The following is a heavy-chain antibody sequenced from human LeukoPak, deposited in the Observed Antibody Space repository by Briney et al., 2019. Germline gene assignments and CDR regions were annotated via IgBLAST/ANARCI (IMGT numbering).Heavy chain of an antibody. CDR1: GVSSISSDYY. V-gene: IGHV4-39*01. D-gene: IGHD5/OR15-5a*01. Sequence: SETLSLTCTVSGVSSISSDYYWDWIRQPPGEGLEWIGAIYHTGTTYYNPSLKSRVTISVDTSKNQFSLKLSSVAATDTAVYYCARRVSGVSWYFDLWGRGTLVTVSS. CDR3: ARRVSGVSWYFDL. J-gene: IGHJ2*01. CDR2: IYHTGTT.